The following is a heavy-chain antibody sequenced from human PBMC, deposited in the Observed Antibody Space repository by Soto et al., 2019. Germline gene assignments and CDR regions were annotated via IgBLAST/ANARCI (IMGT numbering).Heavy chain of an antibody. D-gene: IGHD3-3*01. Sequence: GGSLRLSCAASGFTFSIYAMSWVRQAPGKVLEWVSAISGSGGSTYYADSVKGRFTISRDNSKNTLYLQMNSLRAEATAVYYCAKRFLEWMYFDYWGQGTLVTVSS. CDR1: GFTFSIYA. CDR2: ISGSGGST. J-gene: IGHJ4*02. V-gene: IGHV3-23*01. CDR3: AKRFLEWMYFDY.